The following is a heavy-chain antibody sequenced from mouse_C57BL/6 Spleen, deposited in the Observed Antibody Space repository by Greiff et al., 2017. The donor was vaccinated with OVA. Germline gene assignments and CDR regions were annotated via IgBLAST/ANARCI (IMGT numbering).Heavy chain of an antibody. CDR3: AREGNDYDVWVYFDD. D-gene: IGHD2-4*01. Sequence: VQLQQSGAELARPGASVKMSCKASGYTFTSYTMHWVKQRPGQGLEWIGYINPSSGYTTYNQKFKAKATLTADKSSSTAYMQLSSLTSEDSAVYYCAREGNDYDVWVYFDDWGQGTTLTVSS. J-gene: IGHJ2*01. CDR2: INPSSGYT. CDR1: GYTFTSYT. V-gene: IGHV1-4*01.